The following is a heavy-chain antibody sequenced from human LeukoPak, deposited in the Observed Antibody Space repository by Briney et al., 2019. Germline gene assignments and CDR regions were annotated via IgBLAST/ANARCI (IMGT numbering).Heavy chain of an antibody. J-gene: IGHJ5*02. CDR1: GGSISSGLYS. D-gene: IGHD2-2*01. V-gene: IGHV4-30-2*01. Sequence: SETLSLTCDVPGGSISSGLYSWSWIRQPLGKGLEWIGYIYHTGSTYYNPSLKSRVTISVDTSKNQFSLRLSSVTAADTAVYYCARLQYCSGTSCYWFDPWGQGTLVTVSS. CDR2: IYHTGST. CDR3: ARLQYCSGTSCYWFDP.